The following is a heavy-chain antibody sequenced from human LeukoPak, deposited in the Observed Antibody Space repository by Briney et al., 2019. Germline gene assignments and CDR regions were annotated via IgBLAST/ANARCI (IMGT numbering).Heavy chain of an antibody. CDR1: GFTFSNYG. CDR3: ARGFGSGWYDDAFDI. D-gene: IGHD6-19*01. V-gene: IGHV3-30*02. J-gene: IGHJ3*02. CDR2: IRYDEINK. Sequence: GGSLRLSCAASGFTFSNYGMHWVRQAPGKGLEWVAFIRYDEINKYYADSVKGRFTISRDNAKNSLYLQMNSLRADDTAVYYCARGFGSGWYDDAFDIWGQGTMVTVSS.